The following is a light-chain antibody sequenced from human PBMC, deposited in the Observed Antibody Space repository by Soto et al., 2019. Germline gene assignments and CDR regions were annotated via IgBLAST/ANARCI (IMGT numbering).Light chain of an antibody. CDR3: QQRGGWPLT. CDR1: QGVGRF. Sequence: EIVLTQSPATLSLSPGERAALSCRASQGVGRFLAWYQQKPGQAPRLLIYDASNRATGIPARFSGSVSETDFTLAIDNLEPEDCAVYYCQQRGGWPLTVGVWTKGEIK. CDR2: DAS. J-gene: IGKJ4*01. V-gene: IGKV3-11*01.